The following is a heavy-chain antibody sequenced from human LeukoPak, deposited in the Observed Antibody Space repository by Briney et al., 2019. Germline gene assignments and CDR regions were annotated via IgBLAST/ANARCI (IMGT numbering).Heavy chain of an antibody. CDR3: AREGSGYYDFWSGYYIKDAFDI. Sequence: GGSLRLSCVASGFTFSSYAMSWVRQAPGKGLEWVSAISGSGGSTHYADSVKGRFTISRDNSKNSLYLQMNSLRAEDTAVYYCAREGSGYYDFWSGYYIKDAFDIWGQGTMVTVSS. V-gene: IGHV3-23*01. J-gene: IGHJ3*02. D-gene: IGHD3-3*01. CDR2: ISGSGGST. CDR1: GFTFSSYA.